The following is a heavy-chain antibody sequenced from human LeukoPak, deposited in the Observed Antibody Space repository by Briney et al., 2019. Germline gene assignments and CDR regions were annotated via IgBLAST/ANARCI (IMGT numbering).Heavy chain of an antibody. J-gene: IGHJ6*03. CDR2: ISWNSCSI. V-gene: IGHV3-9*03. Sequence: GRPLRLSCAASGFTFDDYAMHWVRQAPGKGLEWVSGISWNSCSIVYADSVKGLFTISRDNAENSLYPQVNSLRAEDMALYYCAKVSNYYYYYMDVWGKGTTVTVSS. CDR3: AKVSNYYYYYMDV. CDR1: GFTFDDYA.